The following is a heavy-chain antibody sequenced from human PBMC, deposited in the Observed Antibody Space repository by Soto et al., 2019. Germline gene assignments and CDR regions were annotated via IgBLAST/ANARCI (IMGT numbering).Heavy chain of an antibody. CDR1: GYSFTSYW. D-gene: IGHD2-15*01. Sequence: GSLKISCKGSGYSFTSYWIGWVRQMPGKGLEWMGIIYPGDSDTRYSPSFQGQVTISADKSISTAYLQWSSLKASDTAMYYCARVLVLGYCSGGSCYAYGMDVWGQGTTVTVSS. CDR3: ARVLVLGYCSGGSCYAYGMDV. J-gene: IGHJ6*02. V-gene: IGHV5-51*01. CDR2: IYPGDSDT.